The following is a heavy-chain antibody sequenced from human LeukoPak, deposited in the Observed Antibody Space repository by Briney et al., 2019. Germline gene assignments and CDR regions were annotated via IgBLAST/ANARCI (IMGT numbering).Heavy chain of an antibody. CDR3: ARGRSGSYPIYYYGMDV. CDR1: GYTFTSYD. D-gene: IGHD3-10*01. Sequence: ASVKVSCKASGYTFTSYDINWVRQATGQGLEWMGWMNPNSGNTGYAQKFQGRVTMTRNTSISTAYMELSSLRSEDTAVYYCARGRSGSYPIYYYGMDVWGQGTTVTVSS. CDR2: MNPNSGNT. V-gene: IGHV1-8*01. J-gene: IGHJ6*02.